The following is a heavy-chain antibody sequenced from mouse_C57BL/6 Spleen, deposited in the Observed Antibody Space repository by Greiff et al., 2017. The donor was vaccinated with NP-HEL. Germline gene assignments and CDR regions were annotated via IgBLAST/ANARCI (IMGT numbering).Heavy chain of an antibody. CDR1: GYTFTDYE. CDR3: TRFSPYYGSSYDY. D-gene: IGHD1-1*01. J-gene: IGHJ2*01. V-gene: IGHV1-15*01. CDR2: IDPETGGT. Sequence: VQLQQSGAELVRPGASVTLSCKASGYTFTDYEMHWVKQTPVHGLEWIGAIDPETGGTAYNQKFKGKAILTADKSSSTAYMELRSLTSEDSAVYYCTRFSPYYGSSYDYWGQGTTLTVSS.